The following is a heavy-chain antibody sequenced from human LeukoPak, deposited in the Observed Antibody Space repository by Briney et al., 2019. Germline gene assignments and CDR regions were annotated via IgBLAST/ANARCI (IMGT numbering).Heavy chain of an antibody. J-gene: IGHJ4*02. CDR1: GFTFSTYR. CDR3: ARDLVLGSGSYGQ. V-gene: IGHV3-74*01. Sequence: GRSLRLSCAASGFTFSTYRMHCVRQAPRKRLLWVSRIHGDGTFTTSADSVKGRFTISRDNAQNMVYLQMNSLRVEDTAVYYCARDLVLGSGSYGQWGQGTLVTVSS. D-gene: IGHD3-10*01. CDR2: IHGDGTFT.